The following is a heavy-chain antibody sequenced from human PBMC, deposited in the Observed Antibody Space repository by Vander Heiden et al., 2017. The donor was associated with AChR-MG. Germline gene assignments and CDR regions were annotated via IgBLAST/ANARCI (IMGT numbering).Heavy chain of an antibody. CDR3: ARMVTRYNWFDP. CDR1: GGSISSYY. D-gene: IGHD5-18*01. V-gene: IGHV4-59*01. CDR2: IYYSGST. J-gene: IGHJ5*02. Sequence: QVQLQESGPGLVKPSETLSLTCTVSGGSISSYYWSWIRQPPGKGLEWIGYIYYSGSTNYNPSLKSRVTISVDTSKNQFSLKLSSVTAADTAVYYCARMVTRYNWFDPWGQGTLVTVSS.